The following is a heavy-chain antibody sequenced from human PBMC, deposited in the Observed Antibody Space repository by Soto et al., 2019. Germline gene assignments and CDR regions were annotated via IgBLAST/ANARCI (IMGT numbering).Heavy chain of an antibody. D-gene: IGHD3-22*01. V-gene: IGHV4-31*03. J-gene: IGHJ4*02. CDR1: GGPISSGGYY. Sequence: SETLSLTCTVSGGPISSGGYYGSLILQHRGKGLEWMGYIYYSGSTYYNPSLKSRVTISVDTSKNQFSLKLSSVTAADTAMFYSARERGKSYDISGYYPPFFDYWGQGTLVTVSS. CDR3: ARERGKSYDISGYYPPFFDY. CDR2: IYYSGST.